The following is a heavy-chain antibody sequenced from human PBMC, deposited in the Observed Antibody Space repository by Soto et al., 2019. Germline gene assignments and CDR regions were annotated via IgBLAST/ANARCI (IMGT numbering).Heavy chain of an antibody. D-gene: IGHD6-6*01. J-gene: IGHJ4*02. Sequence: PGGSLRLSCAASGCTFSYHCMTWIRQSPGKGVERVSSRSSSATTIYYTDSVQGRFTITSDNADNSVVLQMTSLRAEDMAVYYCARVGGNKVWNIAPRPKGYFFDYWGQGTLVTVS. V-gene: IGHV3-11*01. CDR2: RSSSATTI. CDR3: ARVGGNKVWNIAPRPKGYFFDY. CDR1: GCTFSYHC.